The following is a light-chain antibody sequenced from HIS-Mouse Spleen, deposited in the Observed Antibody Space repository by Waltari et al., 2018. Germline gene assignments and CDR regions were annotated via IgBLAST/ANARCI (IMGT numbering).Light chain of an antibody. CDR3: CSYAGSSTL. V-gene: IGLV2-23*01. J-gene: IGLJ3*02. CDR1: SSDVGSYNL. Sequence: QSALIQPASVSGSPGQSITISCTGTSSDVGSYNLVSWYQQHPGKAPKLMIYEGSKRPSGVSNRFSGSKSGNTASLTISGLQAEDEADYYCCSYAGSSTLFGGGTKLTVL. CDR2: EGS.